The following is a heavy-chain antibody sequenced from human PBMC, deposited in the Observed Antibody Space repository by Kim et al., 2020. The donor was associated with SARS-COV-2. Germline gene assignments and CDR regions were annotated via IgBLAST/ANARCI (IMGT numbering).Heavy chain of an antibody. D-gene: IGHD3-10*01. Sequence: GGSLRLSCAASGFTFSSYAMSWVRQAPGKGLEWVSVIYSGGSSTYYADSVKGRFTISRDNSKNTLYLQMNSLRAEDTAVYYCARWYYSVWFGEPRRNGMDVWGQGTTVTVSS. CDR1: GFTFSSYA. V-gene: IGHV3-23*03. CDR2: IYSGGSST. CDR3: ARWYYSVWFGEPRRNGMDV. J-gene: IGHJ6*02.